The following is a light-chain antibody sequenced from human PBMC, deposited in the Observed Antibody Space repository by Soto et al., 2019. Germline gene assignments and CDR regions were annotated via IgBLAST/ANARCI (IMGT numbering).Light chain of an antibody. V-gene: IGKV3-11*01. CDR2: DAS. CDR1: QSVSSY. CDR3: QQRGDWPLT. Sequence: EIVLTQSPATLSLSPGERATLSCRASQSVSSYLAWYQQKPGQAPRLLVYDASTRATGITARFSGSGSGTYFALSISSVEHDDYAVYFCQQRGDWPLTFGGGTKVEIK. J-gene: IGKJ4*01.